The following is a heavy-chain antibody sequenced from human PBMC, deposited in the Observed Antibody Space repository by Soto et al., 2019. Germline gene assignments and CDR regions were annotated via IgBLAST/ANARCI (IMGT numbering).Heavy chain of an antibody. J-gene: IGHJ4*02. CDR1: GGTFSSFA. D-gene: IGHD2-2*02. V-gene: IGHV1-69*13. CDR3: AGGAPDYLVVPASTPFDY. Sequence: SVKVSCKASGGTFSSFAISWVRQAPGQGLEWMGWIIPIFGTANYAQKFQGRLTMTADASTSAAYMELSSLRSEDTAVYYCAGGAPDYLVVPASTPFDYWGQGTLVTVSS. CDR2: IIPIFGTA.